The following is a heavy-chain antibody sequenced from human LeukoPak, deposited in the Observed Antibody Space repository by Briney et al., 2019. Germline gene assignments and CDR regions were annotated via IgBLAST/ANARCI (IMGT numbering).Heavy chain of an antibody. CDR1: GFTFSSYS. V-gene: IGHV3-21*01. D-gene: IGHD2-15*01. CDR2: ISTSSSYI. Sequence: GGSLRLSCTAPGFTFSSYSMNWVRQAPGKGLEWVSSISTSSSYIYYADSVKGRFTISRDNARNSLYLQMNTLRAEDTAVYSCARGADGVSSNSRGWFDPWGQGILVTVSS. J-gene: IGHJ5*02. CDR3: ARGADGVSSNSRGWFDP.